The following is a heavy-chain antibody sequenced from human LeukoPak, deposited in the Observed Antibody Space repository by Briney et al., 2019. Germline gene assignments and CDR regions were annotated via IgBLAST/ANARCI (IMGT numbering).Heavy chain of an antibody. CDR1: GGSISSYY. J-gene: IGHJ4*02. CDR3: ARAGWIRNTGLSFDY. CDR2: IYYSGST. D-gene: IGHD5-18*01. V-gene: IGHV4-59*01. Sequence: PETLSLTCTVSGGSISSYYWSWIRQPPGKGLEWIGYIYYSGSTNYNPSLKSRVTISVDTSKNQFSLKLSSVTAADTAVYYCARAGWIRNTGLSFDYWGQGTLVTVSS.